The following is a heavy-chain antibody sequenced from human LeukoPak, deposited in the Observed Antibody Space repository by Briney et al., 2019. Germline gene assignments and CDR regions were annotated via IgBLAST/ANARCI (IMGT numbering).Heavy chain of an antibody. Sequence: PSETLSLTCTVSGGSISSSSYYWGWIRQPPGKGLEWIGSIYYSGGTYYNPSLKSRVTISVDTSKNQFSLKLSSVTAADTAVYYCARDPVVAAIRVFDYWGQGTLVTVSS. V-gene: IGHV4-39*07. CDR2: IYYSGGT. J-gene: IGHJ4*02. CDR1: GGSISSSSYY. CDR3: ARDPVVAAIRVFDY. D-gene: IGHD2-15*01.